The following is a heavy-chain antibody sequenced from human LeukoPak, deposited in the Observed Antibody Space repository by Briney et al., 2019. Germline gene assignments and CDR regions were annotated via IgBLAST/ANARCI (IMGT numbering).Heavy chain of an antibody. CDR2: IFYSGST. CDR1: GGSISTSNYY. CDR3: ARGYCSGGSCYSYYYYNYMDV. V-gene: IGHV4-39*07. J-gene: IGHJ6*03. D-gene: IGHD2-15*01. Sequence: PSETLSLTCTVSGGSISTSNYYWGWIRQPPGKGLEWIGNIFYSGSTYYGPSLKSRVTISVDTSKNQFSLKLSSVTAADTAVYYCARGYCSGGSCYSYYYYNYMDVWGKGTTVTVSS.